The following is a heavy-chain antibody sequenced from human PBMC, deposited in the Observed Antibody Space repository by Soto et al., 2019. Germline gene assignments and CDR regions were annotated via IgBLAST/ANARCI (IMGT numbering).Heavy chain of an antibody. CDR1: GFTFTAYS. D-gene: IGHD6-19*01. J-gene: IGHJ4*02. CDR3: ARGEYSSAFDY. CDR2: ITSGRTYI. Sequence: GGSLRLSCAASGFTFTAYSMNWVRQAPGKGLEWVSTITSGRTYIYYADSVKGRVTISRDNAKKLLYLQLTTLRAEDTAVYYCARGEYSSAFDYWGQGALVTVSS. V-gene: IGHV3-21*01.